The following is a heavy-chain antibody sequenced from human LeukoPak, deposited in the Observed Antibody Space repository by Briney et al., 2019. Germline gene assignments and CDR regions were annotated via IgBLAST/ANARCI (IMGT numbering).Heavy chain of an antibody. V-gene: IGHV3-48*04. CDR3: ARDSIPRSAFDI. J-gene: IGHJ3*02. D-gene: IGHD2-2*02. CDR1: GFTFSSYT. CDR2: ISGSSSTI. Sequence: GGSLRLSCAASGFTFSSYTMNWVRQAPGKGLKWVSYISGSSSTIYYADSVKGRFTISRDNAKNSLYLQMNSLRAEDTAVYYCARDSIPRSAFDIWGRGTTVTVSS.